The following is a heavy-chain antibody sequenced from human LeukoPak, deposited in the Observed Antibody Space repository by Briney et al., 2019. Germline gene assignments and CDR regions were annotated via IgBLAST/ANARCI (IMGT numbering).Heavy chain of an antibody. J-gene: IGHJ6*02. CDR3: AMSGQWLVYYYYYGMDV. CDR1: GFTFSSYA. CDR2: ISGSGGST. V-gene: IGHV3-23*01. D-gene: IGHD6-19*01. Sequence: PGRSLRLSCAASGFTFSSYAMSWVRQAPGKGLEWVSAISGSGGSTYYADSVKGRFTISRDNSKNTLYLQMNSLRAEDTAVYYCAMSGQWLVYYYYYGMDVWGQGTTVTVSS.